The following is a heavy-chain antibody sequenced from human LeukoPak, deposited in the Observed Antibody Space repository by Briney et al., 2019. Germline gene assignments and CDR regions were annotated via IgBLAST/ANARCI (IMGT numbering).Heavy chain of an antibody. J-gene: IGHJ4*02. Sequence: GESLKISCKGSGYSFTSYWIGWVRQMPGKGLEWMGIIYPGDSDTRYSPSFQGQVTISADKTISTAYLQWSSLKASDTAIYYCARRVYVPIFDYWGQGTLVTVSS. D-gene: IGHD5/OR15-5a*01. CDR3: ARRVYVPIFDY. CDR1: GYSFTSYW. CDR2: IYPGDSDT. V-gene: IGHV5-51*01.